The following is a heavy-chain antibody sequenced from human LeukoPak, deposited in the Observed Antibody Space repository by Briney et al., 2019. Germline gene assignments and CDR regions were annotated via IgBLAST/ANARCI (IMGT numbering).Heavy chain of an antibody. Sequence: PSETLSLTCSVSGDSISSRTYYWSWIRQHPGKGLEWIGYIYYSGSTYYNPSLKSRVTISVDTSKNQFSLKLSSVTAADTAVYYCARTTVASNWFDPWGQGTLVTVSS. CDR1: GDSISSRTYY. CDR3: ARTTVASNWFDP. D-gene: IGHD4-23*01. CDR2: IYYSGST. J-gene: IGHJ5*02. V-gene: IGHV4-31*03.